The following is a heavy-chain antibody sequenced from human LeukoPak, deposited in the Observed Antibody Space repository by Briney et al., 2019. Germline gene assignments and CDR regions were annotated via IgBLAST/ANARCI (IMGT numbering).Heavy chain of an antibody. CDR2: IIPIFGTA. J-gene: IGHJ5*02. D-gene: IGHD4-17*01. V-gene: IGHV1-69*13. CDR1: GGTFSSYA. Sequence: SVKVSCKASGGTFSSYAISWVRQAPRQGLEWMGGIIPIFGTANYAQKFQGRVTITADESTSTAYMELSSLRSEDTAVYYCAREENYGDFNWFDPWGQGTLVTVSS. CDR3: AREENYGDFNWFDP.